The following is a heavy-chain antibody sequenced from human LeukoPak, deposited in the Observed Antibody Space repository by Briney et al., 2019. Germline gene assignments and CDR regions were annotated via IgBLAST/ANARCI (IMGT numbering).Heavy chain of an antibody. V-gene: IGHV5-51*06. CDR3: GMSGDRVPLQDDVFDV. D-gene: IGHD1-26*01. CDR2: NYPGYSGP. J-gene: IGHJ3*01. Sequence: GESLKISCSISGYSFTSYCIGWVRQMPGKGLEWMGINYPGYSGPTYSTSFQGQVTISVDKSINNAYLQWSSLQASDTAKYYCGMSGDRVPLQDDVFDVWGQGTMVTVST. CDR1: GYSFTSYC.